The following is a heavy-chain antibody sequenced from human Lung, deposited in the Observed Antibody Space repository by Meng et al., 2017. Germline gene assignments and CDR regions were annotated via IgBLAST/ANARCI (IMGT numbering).Heavy chain of an antibody. CDR3: AKARIQLWLFDY. CDR2: ILGSGDST. CDR1: VFTFSSYA. D-gene: IGHD5-18*01. Sequence: EVRLVQSGACLFRPGGPLGPSCAASVFTFSSYALIWVRQAPGKGLEWVSGILGSGDSTFYADSVKGRFTISRDNSKNTLFLQMNSLRDEDTAVYYCAKARIQLWLFDYWGQGTLVTVSS. J-gene: IGHJ4*02. V-gene: IGHV3-23*04.